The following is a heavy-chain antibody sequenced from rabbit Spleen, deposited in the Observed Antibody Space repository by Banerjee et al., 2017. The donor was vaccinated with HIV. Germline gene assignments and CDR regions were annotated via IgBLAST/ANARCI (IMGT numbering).Heavy chain of an antibody. J-gene: IGHJ4*01. CDR2: IYTGSSAGT. V-gene: IGHV1S45*01. Sequence: QEQLVESGGGLVKPEGSLKLSCTASGFSFGDRDVMCWVRQAPGKGLEWIACIYTGSSAGTYYATWVNGRFTISKTSSTTLTLQLNSLTAADTATYFCVREVAGKFNLWGPGTLVTVS. D-gene: IGHD4-1*01. CDR1: GFSFGDRDV. CDR3: VREVAGKFNL.